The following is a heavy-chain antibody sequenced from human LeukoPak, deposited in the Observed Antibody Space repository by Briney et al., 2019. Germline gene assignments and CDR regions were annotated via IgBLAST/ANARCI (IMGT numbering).Heavy chain of an antibody. V-gene: IGHV4-34*01. D-gene: IGHD2-2*02. CDR1: GGSFSGYY. J-gene: IGHJ5*02. CDR3: ARGGGTIPNWFDP. CDR2: INHSGST. Sequence: SETLSLTCAVYGGSFSGYYWSWIRQPPGKGLEWIGEINHSGSTNYNPSLKSRVTISVDTSKNQFSLKLSPVTAADTAVYYCARGGGTIPNWFDPWGQGTLVTVSS.